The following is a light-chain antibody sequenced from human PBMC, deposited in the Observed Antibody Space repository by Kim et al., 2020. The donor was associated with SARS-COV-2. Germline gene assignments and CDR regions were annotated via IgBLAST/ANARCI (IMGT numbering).Light chain of an antibody. Sequence: SVCPGQTASPTCSGDNLGDKYTSWYQQKPGQSPVLVMYQHTKRPSGIPEGFSGSNSGNTATLTISGTQAMDEADYYCQAWDRSIVFGGGTQLTVL. CDR1: NLGDKY. CDR3: QAWDRSIV. V-gene: IGLV3-1*01. CDR2: QHT. J-gene: IGLJ2*01.